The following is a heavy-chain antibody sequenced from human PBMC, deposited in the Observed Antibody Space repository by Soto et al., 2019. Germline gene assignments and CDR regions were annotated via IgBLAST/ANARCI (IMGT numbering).Heavy chain of an antibody. CDR3: AGGVVLRYFDWLLSPPDY. Sequence: GGSLRLSCAASGFTFSDYYMSWIRQAPGKGLEWVSYISSSSSYTNYADSVKGRFTITRDNAKNSLYLQMNSLRAEDTAVYYCAGGVVLRYFDWLLSPPDYWVYGTLVTVSS. CDR2: ISSSSSYT. D-gene: IGHD3-9*01. CDR1: GFTFSDYY. V-gene: IGHV3-11*06. J-gene: IGHJ4*01.